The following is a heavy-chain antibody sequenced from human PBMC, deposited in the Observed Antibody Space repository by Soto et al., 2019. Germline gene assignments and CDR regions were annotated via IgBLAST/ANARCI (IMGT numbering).Heavy chain of an antibody. CDR2: LDQGGGEK. CDR1: EFSFSDYW. CDR3: ARAGISSWYLDPQPRDY. Sequence: GGSLRLSCAASEFSFSDYWMAWVRQAPGKGLEWVANLDQGGGEKHYVDSVKGRFTISRDNAKNTLYLQMNSLRAEDTAVYYCARAGISSWYLDPQPRDYWGQGTLVTVSS. J-gene: IGHJ4*02. D-gene: IGHD6-13*01. V-gene: IGHV3-7*02.